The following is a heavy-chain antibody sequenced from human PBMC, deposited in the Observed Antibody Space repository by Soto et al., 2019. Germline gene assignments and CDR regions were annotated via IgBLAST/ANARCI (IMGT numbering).Heavy chain of an antibody. CDR1: GFSLSTYGMG. CDR3: ACLARWVYDLDRLWEKFDS. J-gene: IGHJ4*02. Sequence: QITVKESGLTLVKPTETLTLTCTFSGFSLSTYGMGVGWIRQPPGKALEWLALIYWDDDKRYSPSLRSRLTITTDTPQTHVDLTRTNRDPVDTATYSCACLARWVYDLDRLWEKFDSWGQGTLVTVSS. V-gene: IGHV2-5*02. D-gene: IGHD3-3*01. CDR2: IYWDDDK.